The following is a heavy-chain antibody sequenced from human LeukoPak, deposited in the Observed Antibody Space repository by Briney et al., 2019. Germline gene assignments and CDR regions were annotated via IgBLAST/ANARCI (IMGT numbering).Heavy chain of an antibody. CDR1: GFTFSSYS. J-gene: IGHJ4*02. Sequence: PGGSLRLSCAASGFTFSSYSMNWVRQAPGKGLEWVSSISSSSSYIYYADSVKGRFTISRDNAKNSLYLQMNSVRAEDMAVYYCARVFRYGSGSYYNRGAFDYWGQGTLVTVSS. D-gene: IGHD3-10*01. V-gene: IGHV3-21*01. CDR2: ISSSSSYI. CDR3: ARVFRYGSGSYYNRGAFDY.